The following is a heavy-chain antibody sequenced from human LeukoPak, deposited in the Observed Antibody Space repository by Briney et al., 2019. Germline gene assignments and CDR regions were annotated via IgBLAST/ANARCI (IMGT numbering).Heavy chain of an antibody. CDR2: INHSGST. Sequence: SETLSLTCAVYGGSFSGYYWSWIRQPPGKGLEWIGEINHSGSTYYNPSLKSRVTISLDTSKNQFSLNLSSVTAADTAVYYCARADYSSSWSHEYYYMDVWGKGTTVTVSS. V-gene: IGHV4-34*01. CDR1: GGSFSGYY. D-gene: IGHD6-13*01. CDR3: ARADYSSSWSHEYYYMDV. J-gene: IGHJ6*03.